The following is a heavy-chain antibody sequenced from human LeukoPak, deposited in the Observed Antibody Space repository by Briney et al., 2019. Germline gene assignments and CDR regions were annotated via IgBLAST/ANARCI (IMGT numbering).Heavy chain of an antibody. V-gene: IGHV3-23*01. CDR3: AKALYDSFRSDADY. Sequence: SGGSLRLSCAASGFTFTNYAMNWVRQAPGKGLECVSVISGSGGSTYYADSVKGRFTSSRDNSKNTLYLQMNSLRAEDTAVYYCAKALYDSFRSDADYWGQGTLVTVSS. CDR1: GFTFTNYA. CDR2: ISGSGGST. J-gene: IGHJ4*02. D-gene: IGHD3-3*01.